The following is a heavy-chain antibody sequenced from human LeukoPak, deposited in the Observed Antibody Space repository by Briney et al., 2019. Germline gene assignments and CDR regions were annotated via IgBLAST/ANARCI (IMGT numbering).Heavy chain of an antibody. Sequence: PSETLSLTCTVSGGSISSYYWSWIRQPPGKGLEWIGYIYYSGSTNYNPSLKSRVTISVDTSKNQFSLKLSSVTAADTAVYYCARSDSGSYYSPPYYYYGMDVWGKGTTGTVSA. CDR2: IYYSGST. V-gene: IGHV4-59*01. D-gene: IGHD3-10*01. CDR1: GGSISSYY. CDR3: ARSDSGSYYSPPYYYYGMDV. J-gene: IGHJ6*04.